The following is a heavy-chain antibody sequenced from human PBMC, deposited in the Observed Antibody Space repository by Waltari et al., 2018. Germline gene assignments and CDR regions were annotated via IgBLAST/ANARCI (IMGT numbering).Heavy chain of an antibody. CDR3: ARGRLVRGVIIRDFDY. J-gene: IGHJ4*02. V-gene: IGHV4-34*01. CDR2: INHSGST. Sequence: QVQLQQWGAGLLKPSETLSLTCAVYGGSFSGYSWSGIRQPPGKGLEWIGEINHSGSTNYNPSLKSRVTISVDTSKNQFSLKLSSVTAADTAVYYCARGRLVRGVIIRDFDYWGQGTLVTVSS. D-gene: IGHD3-10*01. CDR1: GGSFSGYS.